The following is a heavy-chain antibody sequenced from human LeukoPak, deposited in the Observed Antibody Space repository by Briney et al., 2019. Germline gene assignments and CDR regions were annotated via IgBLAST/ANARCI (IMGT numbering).Heavy chain of an antibody. CDR2: IMPMFGKT. Sequence: SVKVSCKASGGTFSSYDISWVRQAPGQGLEWMGGIMPMFGKTNYAQKFQGRVTTTADKATSTAYMELSSLRSEDTAVYYCAGGRTDIVVVPATLRNFSCDYWGQGTLVTVSS. CDR3: AGGRTDIVVVPATLRNFSCDY. V-gene: IGHV1-69*06. CDR1: GGTFSSYD. J-gene: IGHJ4*02. D-gene: IGHD2-2*01.